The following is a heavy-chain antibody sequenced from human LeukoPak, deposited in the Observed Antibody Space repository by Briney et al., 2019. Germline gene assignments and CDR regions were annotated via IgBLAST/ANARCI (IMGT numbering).Heavy chain of an antibody. CDR3: ARRESYGTHYGMDV. V-gene: IGHV4-39*01. CDR2: IYYSGST. J-gene: IGHJ6*02. CDR1: GGSISSSSYY. Sequence: PSETLSLTCTVSGGSISSSSYYWGWIRQPPGKGLEWIGSIYYSGSTYYNPSLKSRVTISVDTSKNQFSLKLSPVTAADTAVYYCARRESYGTHYGMDVWGQGTTVTVSS. D-gene: IGHD1-26*01.